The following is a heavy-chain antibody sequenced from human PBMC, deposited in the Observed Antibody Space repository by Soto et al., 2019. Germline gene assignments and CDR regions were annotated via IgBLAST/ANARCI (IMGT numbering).Heavy chain of an antibody. CDR2: ISYDGSNK. Sequence: GGSLRLSCAASGFTFSSYAMHWVRQAPGKGLEWVAVISYDGSNKYYADSVKGRFTISRDNSKNTLYLQMDSLRAEDTAVYYCAGSSLYYYGMDVWGQGTTVTVSS. CDR1: GFTFSSYA. CDR3: AGSSLYYYGMDV. D-gene: IGHD6-19*01. V-gene: IGHV3-30-3*01. J-gene: IGHJ6*02.